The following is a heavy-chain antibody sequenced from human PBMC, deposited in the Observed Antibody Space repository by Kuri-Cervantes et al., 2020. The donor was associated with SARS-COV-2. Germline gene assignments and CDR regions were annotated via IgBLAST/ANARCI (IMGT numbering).Heavy chain of an antibody. CDR1: GYTFTDYY. J-gene: IGHJ4*02. CDR3: VRGEGVWGIMGLFQWRGAGPLDF. CDR2: INPNSGGT. V-gene: IGHV1-2*04. D-gene: IGHD3-16*01. Sequence: ASVKVSCKASGYTFTDYYMHWVRQAPGQGLEWMGWINPNSGGTNYAQKFQGWVALTRDTSLSTPYMELSRLRSDDTAVYYCVRGEGVWGIMGLFQWRGAGPLDFWGQGTLVTVSS.